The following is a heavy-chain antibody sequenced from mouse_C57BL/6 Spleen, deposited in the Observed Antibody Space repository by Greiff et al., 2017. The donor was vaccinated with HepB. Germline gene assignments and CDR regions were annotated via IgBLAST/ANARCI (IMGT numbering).Heavy chain of an antibody. CDR2: ISDGGSYT. CDR3: ARDRDYGGSYGD. J-gene: IGHJ2*01. D-gene: IGHD1-1*01. V-gene: IGHV5-4*01. Sequence: EVQRVESGGGLVKPGGSLKLSCAASGFTFSSYAMSWVRQTPEKRLEWVATISDGGSYTYYPDNVKGRFTISRDNAKNNLYLQMSHLKSEDTAMYYCARDRDYGGSYGDWGQGTPLTVSS. CDR1: GFTFSSYA.